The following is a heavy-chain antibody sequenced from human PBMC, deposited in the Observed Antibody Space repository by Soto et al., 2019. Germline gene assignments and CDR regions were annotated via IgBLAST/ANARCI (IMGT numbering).Heavy chain of an antibody. J-gene: IGHJ6*02. V-gene: IGHV1-18*01. CDR2: ISAYNGNT. D-gene: IGHD6-13*01. Sequence: QVQLVQSGAEVKKPGASVKVSCKASGYTFTSYGISWVRQAPGQGLEWMGWISAYNGNTNYAQKLQGRVTMTNDTSTSTAYMELRSLRSADTAVYYCARDGIAAAGTRSRNMDVWGQGTTVTVSS. CDR3: ARDGIAAAGTRSRNMDV. CDR1: GYTFTSYG.